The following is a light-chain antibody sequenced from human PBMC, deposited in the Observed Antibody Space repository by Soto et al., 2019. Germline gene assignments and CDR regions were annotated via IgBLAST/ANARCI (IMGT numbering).Light chain of an antibody. CDR2: LGS. CDR3: MQPLQSWT. J-gene: IGKJ1*01. V-gene: IGKV2-28*01. CDR1: GSLLHSNGYNY. Sequence: DIVMTQSPLSLPVTPGEPASISCRATGSLLHSNGYNYLDWYLQKPGQSPQLLIYLGSNRASGVPDRFSGSGSGTDFTLKISRVEAEDVGVYYCMQPLQSWTFGQGTKVDIK.